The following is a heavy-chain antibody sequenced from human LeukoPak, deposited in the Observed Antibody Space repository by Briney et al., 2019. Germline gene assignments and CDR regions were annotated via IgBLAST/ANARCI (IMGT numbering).Heavy chain of an antibody. CDR1: GFTFSSYS. CDR3: ARDQDYGFDY. J-gene: IGHJ4*02. D-gene: IGHD4-17*01. Sequence: QPGGSLGLSCAASGFTFSSYSMNWVRQAPGKGLEWISYFSTRSGPISYADSGKGRFAIPRDNAKNSLYLQMNSLRDEDTAVYYCARDQDYGFDYWGQGTLVTVSS. CDR2: FSTRSGPI. V-gene: IGHV3-48*02.